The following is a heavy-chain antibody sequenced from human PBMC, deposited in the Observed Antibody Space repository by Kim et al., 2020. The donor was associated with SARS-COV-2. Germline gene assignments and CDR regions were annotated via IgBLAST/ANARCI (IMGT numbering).Heavy chain of an antibody. J-gene: IGHJ3*02. Sequence: SETLSLTCTVSGGSISSSSYYWGWIRQPPGKGLEWIGSIYYSGSTYYNPSLKSRVTISVDTSKNQFSVKLSSVTAADTAVYYCARPHRVLDFWFGRSVQLERRGAFDIWGQGTMVTVSS. CDR2: IYYSGST. V-gene: IGHV4-39*01. D-gene: IGHD1-1*01. CDR3: ARPHRVLDFWFGRSVQLERRGAFDI. CDR1: GGSISSSSYY.